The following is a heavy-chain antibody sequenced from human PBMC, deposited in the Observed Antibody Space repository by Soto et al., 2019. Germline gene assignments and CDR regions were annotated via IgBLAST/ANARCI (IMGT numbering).Heavy chain of an antibody. Sequence: NPSETLSLTCAVYCGSFSGYYWSWIRQPPGKGLERIGEINHSGSTNYNPSLKSRVTMSVDTSKNQFSLKLSSVTAADRAVYYCARTSRFDCWGQGTLVTVSS. J-gene: IGHJ4*02. CDR1: CGSFSGYY. CDR2: INHSGST. V-gene: IGHV4-34*01. D-gene: IGHD6-6*01. CDR3: ARTSRFDC.